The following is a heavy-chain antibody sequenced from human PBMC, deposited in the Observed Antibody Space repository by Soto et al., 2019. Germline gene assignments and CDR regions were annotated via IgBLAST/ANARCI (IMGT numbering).Heavy chain of an antibody. J-gene: IGHJ5*01. CDR2: IYYSGST. D-gene: IGHD3-9*01. CDR3: ARVGRYFDWFPFDS. V-gene: IGHV4-30-4*01. CDR1: GGSISSGDYY. Sequence: SETLSLTCTVSGGSISSGDYYWSWIRQPPGKGLEWIGYIYYSGSTYYNPSLKSRVTISVDTSKNQFSLKLSSVTAADTAVYYCARVGRYFDWFPFDSWGQGTLVTVSS.